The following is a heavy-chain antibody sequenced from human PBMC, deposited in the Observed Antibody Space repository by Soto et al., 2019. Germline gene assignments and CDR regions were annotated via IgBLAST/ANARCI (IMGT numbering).Heavy chain of an antibody. Sequence: QVQLVESGGGVVQPGRSLRLSCAASGFSFSNYGMHWVRQAPGRGLEWVAVIYYDGSKSFSADSVKGRFTISRENSRNTLYLQMDSLRAEDTVVYCWVRNYNLLEDGDAFDIGGQGTAVTVSS. D-gene: IGHD3-10*01. CDR2: IYYDGSKS. V-gene: IGHV3-30*19. CDR3: VRNYNLLEDGDAFDI. J-gene: IGHJ3*02. CDR1: GFSFSNYG.